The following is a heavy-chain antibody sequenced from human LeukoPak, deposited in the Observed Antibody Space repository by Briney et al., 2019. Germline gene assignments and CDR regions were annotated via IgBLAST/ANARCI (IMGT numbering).Heavy chain of an antibody. CDR3: AVIAAAGNFDY. J-gene: IGHJ4*02. D-gene: IGHD6-13*01. Sequence: GRSLRLSCAASGFTFSSYGMHRVRQAPGKGLEWVAVISYDGSNKYYADSVKGRFTISRDNSKNTLYLQMNSLRAEDTAVYYCAVIAAAGNFDYWGQGTLVTVSS. V-gene: IGHV3-30*03. CDR2: ISYDGSNK. CDR1: GFTFSSYG.